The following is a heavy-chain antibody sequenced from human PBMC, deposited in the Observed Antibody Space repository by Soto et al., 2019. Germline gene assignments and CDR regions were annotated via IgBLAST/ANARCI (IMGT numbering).Heavy chain of an antibody. CDR2: INPSGGST. CDR3: ARVGTMVRGVIIPDAFDI. Sequence: GASVKVSCKASGYTFTSYYMHWVRQAPGQGLEWMGIINPSGGSTSYAQKFQGRVTMTRDTSTSTVYMELSSLRSEDTAVYYCARVGTMVRGVIIPDAFDIWGQGTMVNVSS. J-gene: IGHJ3*02. V-gene: IGHV1-46*03. CDR1: GYTFTSYY. D-gene: IGHD3-10*01.